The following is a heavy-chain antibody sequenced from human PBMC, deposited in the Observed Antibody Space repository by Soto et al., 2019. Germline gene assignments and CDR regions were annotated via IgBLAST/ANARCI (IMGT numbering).Heavy chain of an antibody. CDR2: IDPSDSYT. CDR3: ATTAHCSGGRCYRSYYGMDV. J-gene: IGHJ6*02. D-gene: IGHD2-15*01. CDR1: GYSFTSYW. Sequence: GESLKISCKGSGYSFTSYWISWVRQMPGKGLEWMGRIDPSDSYTNYSPSFQGHVTISADKSISTAYLQWSSLKASDTAMYYCATTAHCSGGRCYRSYYGMDVWGQGTTVTVSS. V-gene: IGHV5-10-1*01.